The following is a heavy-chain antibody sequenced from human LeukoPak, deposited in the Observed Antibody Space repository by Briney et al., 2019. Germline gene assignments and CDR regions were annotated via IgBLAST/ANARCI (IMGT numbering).Heavy chain of an antibody. CDR2: FDPEDGET. CDR3: ATSRQDIVVVPAAAGFDY. J-gene: IGHJ4*02. Sequence: ASVKVSCKASGGTFSSYAISWVRQAPGKGLEWMGGFDPEDGETIYAQKFQGRVTMTEDTSTDTAYMELSSLRSEDTAVYYCATSRQDIVVVPAAAGFDYWGQGTLVTVSS. V-gene: IGHV1-24*01. CDR1: GGTFSSYA. D-gene: IGHD2-2*01.